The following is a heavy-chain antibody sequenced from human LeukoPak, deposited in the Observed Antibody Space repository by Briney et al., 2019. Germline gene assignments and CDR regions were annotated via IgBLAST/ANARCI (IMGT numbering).Heavy chain of an antibody. D-gene: IGHD6-19*01. CDR3: AKDRGIAVAGTDWFDP. V-gene: IGHV3-66*03. CDR2: MSHSGEE. CDR1: GFTLSSYD. J-gene: IGHJ5*02. Sequence: GGSLRLSCAASGFTLSSYDMYWVRQTIGKGLEWVSAMSHSGEEFYADSVRGRFTISRDNSKNTLYLQMNSLRAEDTAVYYCAKDRGIAVAGTDWFDPWGQGTLVTVSS.